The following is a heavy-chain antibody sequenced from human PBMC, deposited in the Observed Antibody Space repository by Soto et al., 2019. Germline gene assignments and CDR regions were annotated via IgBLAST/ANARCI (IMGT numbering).Heavy chain of an antibody. CDR1: GFDFSSYS. Sequence: EVQLVESGGGLVKPGGSLRLSCAASGFDFSSYSMNWVRQAPGKGLEWVSSINEDSSYIYYAHSLRGRFTISRDNAKESLYLQRNSLRAEDTAVYYCVRDFGWYFRSGYMDVWGDGATVTVSS. J-gene: IGHJ6*03. CDR3: VRDFGWYFRSGYMDV. V-gene: IGHV3-21*02. CDR2: INEDSSYI. D-gene: IGHD3-3*01.